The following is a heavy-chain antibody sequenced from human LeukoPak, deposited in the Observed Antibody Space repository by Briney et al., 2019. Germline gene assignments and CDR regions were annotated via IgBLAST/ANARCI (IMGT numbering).Heavy chain of an antibody. Sequence: SETLSLTCTVSGVSISPYYWSWIRQPAGKGLEWIGRMSVSGTTNYNPSLKSRVTMSLDTSKNQFSLKLSSVTATDTAVYYCARNEVGTTVYGMDVWGQGTTVTVSS. J-gene: IGHJ6*02. D-gene: IGHD1-26*01. CDR3: ARNEVGTTVYGMDV. CDR2: MSVSGTT. V-gene: IGHV4-4*07. CDR1: GVSISPYY.